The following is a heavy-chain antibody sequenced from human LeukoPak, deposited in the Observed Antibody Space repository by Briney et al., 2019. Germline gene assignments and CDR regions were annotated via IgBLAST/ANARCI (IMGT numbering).Heavy chain of an antibody. J-gene: IGHJ6*02. CDR3: ARGGRGTTVTKKGMDV. CDR1: GGSMSSYY. D-gene: IGHD4-17*01. V-gene: IGHV4-34*01. CDR2: INHSGST. Sequence: SETLSLTCTVSGGSMSSYYWSWIRQPPGKGLEWIGEINHSGSTNYNPSLKSRVTISVDTSKNQFSLKLSSVTAADTAVYYCARGGRGTTVTKKGMDVWGQGTTVTVSS.